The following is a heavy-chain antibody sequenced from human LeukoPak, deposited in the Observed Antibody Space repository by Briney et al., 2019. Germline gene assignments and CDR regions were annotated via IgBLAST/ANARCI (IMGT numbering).Heavy chain of an antibody. CDR1: GFTFDDYS. V-gene: IGHV3-20*04. CDR3: ARRINWAYFDY. D-gene: IGHD7-27*01. J-gene: IGHJ4*02. Sequence: GGSLRLSCTASGFTFDDYSMSWVRQAPGKGLEWVSGLNWNCVSTGYADSVKGRFTISRDNAKNSLYLQMNSLGAEDTAFYYCARRINWAYFDYWGQGTLVTVSS. CDR2: LNWNCVST.